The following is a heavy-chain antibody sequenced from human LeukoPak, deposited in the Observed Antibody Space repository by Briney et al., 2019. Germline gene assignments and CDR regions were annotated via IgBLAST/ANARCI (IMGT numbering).Heavy chain of an antibody. CDR3: ARHGLADWIVATITGRVYNWFDP. D-gene: IGHD5-12*01. CDR2: IYYSGST. J-gene: IGHJ5*02. V-gene: IGHV4-59*08. CDR1: GGSISSDY. Sequence: SETLSLTCTVSGGSISSDYWSWIRQPPGKGLEWIGYIYYSGSTNYNPPLKSRVTISVDTSKNQFSLKLGSVTAADTAVYYCARHGLADWIVATITGRVYNWFDPWGQGTLVTVSS.